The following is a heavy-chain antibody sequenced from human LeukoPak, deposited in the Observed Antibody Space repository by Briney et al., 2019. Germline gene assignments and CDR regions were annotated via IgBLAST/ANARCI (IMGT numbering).Heavy chain of an antibody. CDR3: ARTSLAQNAFDI. CDR1: GGSFSGYY. J-gene: IGHJ3*02. CDR2: INHSGST. Sequence: PSETLSLTCAVYGGSFSGYYWSWIRQPPGKGLEWIGEINHSGSTNYNPSLKSRVTISVDTSKNQFSLKLSSVTAADTAVYYCARTSLAQNAFDIWGQGTMVTVSS. V-gene: IGHV4-34*01.